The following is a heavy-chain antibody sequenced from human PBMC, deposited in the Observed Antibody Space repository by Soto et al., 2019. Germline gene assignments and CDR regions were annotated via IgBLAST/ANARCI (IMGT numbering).Heavy chain of an antibody. V-gene: IGHV3-23*01. CDR3: TRASSDRNNMEG. J-gene: IGHJ6*02. Sequence: GGTLRLSCAASGFTFGNFVMRWVRQTPGKGLEWVSTITETGGDTYYTDSVKGRFTISRDNSRSTLYLQMTSLRAEDTVRYSCTRASSDRNNMEGWGPGTTGSVSS. CDR2: ITETGGDT. CDR1: GFTFGNFV. D-gene: IGHD6-6*01.